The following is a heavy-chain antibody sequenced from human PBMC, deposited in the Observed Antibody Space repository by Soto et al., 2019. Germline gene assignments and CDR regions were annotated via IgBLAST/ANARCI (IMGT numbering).Heavy chain of an antibody. Sequence: SETLSLTCTVSGGSISSGGYYWSWIRQHPGKGLEWIGYIYYSGSTYYNPSLKSRVTISVDTSKNQFSLKLSSVTAADTAVYYCARKASYYDILTGYYIPYFDYWGQGTLVTVSS. CDR1: GGSISSGGYY. CDR2: IYYSGST. CDR3: ARKASYYDILTGYYIPYFDY. D-gene: IGHD3-9*01. J-gene: IGHJ4*02. V-gene: IGHV4-31*03.